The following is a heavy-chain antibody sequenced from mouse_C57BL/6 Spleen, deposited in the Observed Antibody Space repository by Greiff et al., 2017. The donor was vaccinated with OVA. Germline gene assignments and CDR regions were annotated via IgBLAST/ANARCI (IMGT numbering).Heavy chain of an antibody. J-gene: IGHJ2*01. D-gene: IGHD1-1*01. CDR3: ARSITTVVYFDY. CDR1: GYTFTDYN. Sequence: EVQGVESGPELVKPGASVKMSCKASGYTFTDYNMHWVKQSHGKSLEWIGYINPNNGGTSYNQKFKGKATLTVNKSSSTAYMELRSLTSEDSAVYYCARSITTVVYFDYWGQGTTLTVSS. CDR2: INPNNGGT. V-gene: IGHV1-22*01.